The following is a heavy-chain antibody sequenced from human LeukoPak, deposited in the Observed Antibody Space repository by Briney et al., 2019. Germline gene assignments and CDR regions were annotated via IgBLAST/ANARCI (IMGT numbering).Heavy chain of an antibody. CDR2: INAGNGNT. Sequence: ASVKVSCKDSGYTFTSYAMHWVRQAPGQRLEWMGWINAGNGNTKYSQKFQGRVTITRDTSASTAYMELSSLRSEDTAVYYCARVASSGLKAADYWGQGTLVTVSS. CDR3: ARVASSGLKAADY. CDR1: GYTFTSYA. D-gene: IGHD6-19*01. J-gene: IGHJ4*02. V-gene: IGHV1-3*01.